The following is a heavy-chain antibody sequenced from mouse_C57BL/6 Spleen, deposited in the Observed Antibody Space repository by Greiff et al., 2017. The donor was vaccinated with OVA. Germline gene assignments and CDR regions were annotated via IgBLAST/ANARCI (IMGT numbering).Heavy chain of an antibody. D-gene: IGHD2-3*01. V-gene: IGHV6-6*01. Sequence: DVHLVESGGGLVQPGGSMKLSCAASGFTFSDAWMDWVRQSPEKGLEWVAEIRNKANNHATYYAESVKGRFTISRDDSKSSVYLQMNSLRAEDTGIYYCTRNGLLPRYYYAMDYWGQGTSVTVSS. CDR3: TRNGLLPRYYYAMDY. CDR2: IRNKANNHAT. CDR1: GFTFSDAW. J-gene: IGHJ4*01.